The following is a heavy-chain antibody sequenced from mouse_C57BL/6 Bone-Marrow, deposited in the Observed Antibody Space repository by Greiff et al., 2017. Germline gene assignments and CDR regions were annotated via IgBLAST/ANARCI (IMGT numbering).Heavy chain of an antibody. CDR1: GYAFTNYL. J-gene: IGHJ3*01. Sequence: VQLQQSGAELVRPGTSVTVSCKASGYAFTNYLIEWVKQRPGQGLEWIGVINPGSGGTNYNEKFKGKATLTADKSSSTAYMRLSSLTSEDAAVYFCARIYPWFAYWGQGTLVTVTA. V-gene: IGHV1-54*01. CDR2: INPGSGGT. CDR3: ARIYPWFAY. D-gene: IGHD2-3*01.